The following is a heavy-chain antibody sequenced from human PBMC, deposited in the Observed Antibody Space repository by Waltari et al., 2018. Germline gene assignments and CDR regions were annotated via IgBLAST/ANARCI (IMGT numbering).Heavy chain of an antibody. D-gene: IGHD6-19*01. CDR3: ARTYSSGGADAFDI. CDR1: GGSISSSSYY. J-gene: IGHJ3*02. Sequence: QLQLQESGPGLVKPSETLSLTCTVPGGSISSSSYYWGWIRQPPEKGLEWIGSIYYSGNTYYNPSLKSRVTISVDTSKNQFSLKLSSVTAAATAVYYCARTYSSGGADAFDIWGRGTMVTVSS. V-gene: IGHV4-39*01. CDR2: IYYSGNT.